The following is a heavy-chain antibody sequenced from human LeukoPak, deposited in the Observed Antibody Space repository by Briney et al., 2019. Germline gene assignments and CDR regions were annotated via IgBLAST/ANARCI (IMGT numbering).Heavy chain of an antibody. Sequence: GGSLRLSCAASGFTFSGSAMHWVRQASGKGLEWVSAISGSGGSTYYADSVKGRFTISRDNSKNTLYLQMNSLRAEDTAVYYCANMVRGVITHWGQGTLVTVSS. D-gene: IGHD3-10*01. CDR2: ISGSGGST. V-gene: IGHV3-23*01. CDR1: GFTFSGSA. J-gene: IGHJ4*02. CDR3: ANMVRGVITH.